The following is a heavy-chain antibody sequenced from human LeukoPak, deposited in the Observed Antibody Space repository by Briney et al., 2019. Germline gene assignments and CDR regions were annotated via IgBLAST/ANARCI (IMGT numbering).Heavy chain of an antibody. D-gene: IGHD6-19*01. CDR3: ARGTGWHSTPYDY. V-gene: IGHV4-59*01. CDR1: GGSITTYY. Sequence: SETLSLTCTVSGGSITTYYWSWIRQPPGKGLEWIGYIFYGGSTNYSPSLKSRVTISVDTSKNQFSLKLSSVTAADTAVYFCARGTGWHSTPYDYWGQGTLVTVSS. J-gene: IGHJ4*02. CDR2: IFYGGST.